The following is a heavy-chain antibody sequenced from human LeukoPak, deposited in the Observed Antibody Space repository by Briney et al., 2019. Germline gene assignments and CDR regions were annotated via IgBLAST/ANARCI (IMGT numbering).Heavy chain of an antibody. D-gene: IGHD5-24*01. CDR3: ARAGDGYNNRTDY. J-gene: IGHJ4*02. Sequence: KPSETLSLTCTVSGGSISSSSYYWGWIRQPPGKGLEWIGSIYYSGSTYYNPSLKSRVTISVDTSKNQFSLKLSSVTAADTAVYYCARAGDGYNNRTDYWGQGTLVTVSS. CDR2: IYYSGST. CDR1: GGSISSSSYY. V-gene: IGHV4-39*01.